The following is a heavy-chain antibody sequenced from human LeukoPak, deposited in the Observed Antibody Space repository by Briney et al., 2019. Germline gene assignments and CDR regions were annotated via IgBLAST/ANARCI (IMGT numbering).Heavy chain of an antibody. D-gene: IGHD3-16*01. Sequence: SETLSLTCTVSGGSISSYYWSWIRQPPGKGLEWIGSIYYSGSTYYSPSLKSRVTISVDTSKNQFSLKLSSVTAADTAVYYCAASVHYGWFDPWGQGTLVTVSS. CDR2: IYYSGST. CDR1: GGSISSYY. V-gene: IGHV4-59*05. CDR3: AASVHYGWFDP. J-gene: IGHJ5*02.